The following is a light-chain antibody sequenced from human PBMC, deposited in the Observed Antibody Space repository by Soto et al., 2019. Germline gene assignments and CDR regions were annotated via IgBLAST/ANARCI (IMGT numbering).Light chain of an antibody. CDR2: GAS. V-gene: IGKV3-15*01. CDR3: QQYNNWPPLT. J-gene: IGKJ4*01. Sequence: EIVMTQSPATLSVSPGERATLSYRASQSVSSNLAWYQQKPGQAPRLLIYGASTRATGIPARFSGSGSGTEFTLTISSLQSEDFAVYYCQQYNNWPPLTFGGGTKVEIK. CDR1: QSVSSN.